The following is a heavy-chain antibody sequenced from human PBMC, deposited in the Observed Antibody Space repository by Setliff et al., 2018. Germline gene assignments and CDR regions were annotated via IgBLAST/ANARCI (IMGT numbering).Heavy chain of an antibody. CDR3: ARHLSYSGETMDV. CDR1: GSAIDNRYY. D-gene: IGHD5-12*01. CDR2: INHSGSS. Sequence: SETLSLTCAVSGSAIDNRYYWGWIRQPPGKGLDWIGNINHSGSSYYNPSLKSRVTISVDTSKKYFFLNLTSVTAADTAVYYCARHLSYSGETMDVWGKGTTVTVSS. J-gene: IGHJ6*03. V-gene: IGHV4-38-2*01.